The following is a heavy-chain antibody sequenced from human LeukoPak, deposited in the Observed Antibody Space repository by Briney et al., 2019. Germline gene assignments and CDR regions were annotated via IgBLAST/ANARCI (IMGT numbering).Heavy chain of an antibody. CDR3: AKNYDSSGYSYLNY. CDR1: GFTFSSYG. CDR2: ISGSGGST. V-gene: IGHV3-23*01. J-gene: IGHJ4*02. D-gene: IGHD3-22*01. Sequence: PGGSLRLSCAASGFTFSSYGMSWVRQAPGKGLEWVSAISGSGGSTYYADSVKGRFTISRDNSKNTLYLQMNSLRAEDTAVYYCAKNYDSSGYSYLNYWGQGTLVTVSS.